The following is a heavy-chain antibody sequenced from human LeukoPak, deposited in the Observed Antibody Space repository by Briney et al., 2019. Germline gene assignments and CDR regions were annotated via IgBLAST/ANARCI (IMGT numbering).Heavy chain of an antibody. CDR2: IYYSGST. J-gene: IGHJ4*02. V-gene: IGHV4-39*01. D-gene: IGHD7-27*01. CDR1: GGSISSTSYY. CDR3: ARGGNWDFDY. Sequence: SETLSLTCTVSGGSISSTSYYWGWIRQPPGKGLEWIGSIYYSGSTYYKSSLKGRVTISVDTSKSQFSLKLTSVTAADTAVYYCARGGNWDFDYWGQGVLVFVSS.